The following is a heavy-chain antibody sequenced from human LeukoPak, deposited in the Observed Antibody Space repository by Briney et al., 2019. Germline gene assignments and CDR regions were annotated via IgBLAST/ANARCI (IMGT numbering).Heavy chain of an antibody. CDR3: AKDLFIIERSDAFDI. D-gene: IGHD3-10*01. CDR1: GFTFSSYG. CDR2: ISGSGGST. J-gene: IGHJ3*02. V-gene: IGHV3-23*01. Sequence: TGGSLRLSCAASGFTFSSYGMSWVRQAPGKGLEWVSAISGSGGSTYYADSVKGRFTISRDNSKNTLYLQMNSLRAEDTAVYYCAKDLFIIERSDAFDIWGQGTMVTVSS.